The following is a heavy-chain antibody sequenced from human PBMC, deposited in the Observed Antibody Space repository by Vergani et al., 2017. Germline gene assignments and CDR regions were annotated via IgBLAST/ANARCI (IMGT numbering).Heavy chain of an antibody. CDR3: ARGDYGILTGYRY. CDR2: INPRGGHT. J-gene: IGHJ4*02. V-gene: IGHV1-46*03. Sequence: QVQVLQSGAEVKKSGASVKVSCKTSGYTLSNYYMHWVRQAPGQGLEWMGIINPRGGHTNHAQKFQGRVTMTRDTSTIKVYMELSSLRSEDTAIYYCARGDYGILTGYRYWGQGTLVTVSA. D-gene: IGHD3-9*01. CDR1: GYTLSNYY.